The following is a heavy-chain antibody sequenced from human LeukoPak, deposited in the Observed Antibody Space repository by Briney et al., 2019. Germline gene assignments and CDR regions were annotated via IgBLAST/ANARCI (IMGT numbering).Heavy chain of an antibody. D-gene: IGHD4-23*01. Sequence: SQTLSLTCTVSGDSISSGGYYWSWIRRPAGKGLEWIGRIYTSGSTNYNPSLKSRVTISIDTSKNQFSLKLSSVTAADTAVYYCARGTVVPAPRYYYMDVWGKGTTVTVSS. CDR3: ARGTVVPAPRYYYMDV. CDR2: IYTSGST. V-gene: IGHV4-61*02. CDR1: GDSISSGGYY. J-gene: IGHJ6*03.